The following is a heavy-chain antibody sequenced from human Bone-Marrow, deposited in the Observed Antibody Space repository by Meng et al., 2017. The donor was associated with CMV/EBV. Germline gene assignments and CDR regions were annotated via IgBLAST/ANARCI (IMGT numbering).Heavy chain of an antibody. CDR1: GFTFSSYE. CDR3: AYEGYYDSSGYSGWVDY. CDR2: ISSSGSTI. V-gene: IGHV3-48*03. Sequence: GGSLRLSCAASGFTFSSYEMNWVRQAPGKGLEWVSYISSSGSTIYYADSVKGRFTISRDNAKNSLYLQMNSLRAEDTAVYYCAYEGYYDSSGYSGWVDYWGQGTLVTFSS. J-gene: IGHJ4*02. D-gene: IGHD3-22*01.